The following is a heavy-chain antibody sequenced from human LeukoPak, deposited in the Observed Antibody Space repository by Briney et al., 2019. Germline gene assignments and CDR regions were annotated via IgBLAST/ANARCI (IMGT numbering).Heavy chain of an antibody. Sequence: GASVKVSCKASGGTFSSYAISWVRQAPGQGLEWMGGIIPIFGTANYAQKFQGRVTITADESTSTAYMELSSLRSEDTAVYYCASRGDSSGYSFPTDYYFDYWGQGTLVTVSS. V-gene: IGHV1-69*13. J-gene: IGHJ4*02. CDR3: ASRGDSSGYSFPTDYYFDY. CDR2: IIPIFGTA. CDR1: GGTFSSYA. D-gene: IGHD3-22*01.